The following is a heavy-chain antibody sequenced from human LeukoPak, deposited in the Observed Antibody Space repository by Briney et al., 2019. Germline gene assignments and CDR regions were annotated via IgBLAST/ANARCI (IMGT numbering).Heavy chain of an antibody. CDR3: AKDQHRAGAVYWYYGMEV. D-gene: IGHD4/OR15-4a*01. CDR2: ISGSGGST. V-gene: IGHV3-23*01. J-gene: IGHJ6*02. CDR1: GFTFSSYA. Sequence: GGSLRLPCAASGFTFSSYAMSWVRQAPGKGLEWVSAISGSGGSTYYADSVKGRFTISRDNSKNTLYLQMNSLRAEDTAVYYYAKDQHRAGAVYWYYGMEVWGQGPTVSVFS.